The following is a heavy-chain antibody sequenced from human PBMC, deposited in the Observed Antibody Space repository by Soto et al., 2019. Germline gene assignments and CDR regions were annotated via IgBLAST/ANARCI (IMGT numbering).Heavy chain of an antibody. V-gene: IGHV3-23*01. J-gene: IGHJ4*02. CDR2: ISASGGST. CDR3: VKASGIGYIRIDY. Sequence: GGSLRLSCAASGFTFSNYAMTWVRQAPGKGLEWVSSISASGGSTYYADSVKGRFTISRDKSKNTVFLQMNSLRVENTAVYYCVKASGIGYIRIDYWGQGTLVIVSS. D-gene: IGHD3-22*01. CDR1: GFTFSNYA.